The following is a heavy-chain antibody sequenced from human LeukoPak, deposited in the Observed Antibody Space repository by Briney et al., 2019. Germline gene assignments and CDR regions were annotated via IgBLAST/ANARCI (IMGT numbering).Heavy chain of an antibody. J-gene: IGHJ4*02. Sequence: SETLSLTCTVSGGSISGYYWSWIRQPPGKGLEWIGYISYTGTTNYNPSLQSRVTISVDTSKNQLSLKVTSMTAADTAVYYCARDTSGYYGRYEHWGQGTLVTVSS. D-gene: IGHD3-3*01. CDR3: ARDTSGYYGRYEH. CDR1: GGSISGYY. CDR2: ISYTGTT. V-gene: IGHV4-59*01.